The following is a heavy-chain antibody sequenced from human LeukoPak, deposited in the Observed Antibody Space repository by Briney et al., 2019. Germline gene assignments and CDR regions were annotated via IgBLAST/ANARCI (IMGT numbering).Heavy chain of an antibody. Sequence: GASVKVSCKASGHTFTGYYVYWVRQASGQGLEWMGWMNPNVGGANFPQKFQGRVTVTSDPAISAAYMELRRLRSDDTAVYYCARGVFGESLESWGQGTLVTVSS. CDR3: ARGVFGESLES. CDR2: MNPNVGGA. D-gene: IGHD3-10*02. CDR1: GHTFTGYY. V-gene: IGHV1-2*02. J-gene: IGHJ4*02.